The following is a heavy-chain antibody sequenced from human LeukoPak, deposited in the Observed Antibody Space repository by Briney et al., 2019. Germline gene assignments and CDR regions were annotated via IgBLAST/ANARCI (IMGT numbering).Heavy chain of an antibody. V-gene: IGHV4-39*01. D-gene: IGHD2-21*02. CDR1: GGSISSSRYY. Sequence: SETLSLTCTVSGGSISSSRYYWGWIRQPPGKGLEWIGSIYYSGSTYYNPSLKSRVTISVDTSKNQFSLKLSSVTAADTAVYYCAITIVVVTASRESYFDYWGQGTLVTFSS. J-gene: IGHJ4*02. CDR2: IYYSGST. CDR3: AITIVVVTASRESYFDY.